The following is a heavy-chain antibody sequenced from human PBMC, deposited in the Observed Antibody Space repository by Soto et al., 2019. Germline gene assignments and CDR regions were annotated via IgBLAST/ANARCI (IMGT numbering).Heavy chain of an antibody. CDR2: IYCADDK. V-gene: IGHV2-5*02. Sequence: SVPTLVNPTQTLTLTCTFSGFSLSTTGVSVGWIRQPPGKALEWLALIYCADDKRYSPSLRTRLTVTKDTSKNQVVLTMTNMDPVDTATYYCARRPNRDSFAYWGQGTMVTAP. CDR1: GFSLSTTGVS. J-gene: IGHJ4*02. CDR3: ARRPNRDSFAY. D-gene: IGHD2-21*01.